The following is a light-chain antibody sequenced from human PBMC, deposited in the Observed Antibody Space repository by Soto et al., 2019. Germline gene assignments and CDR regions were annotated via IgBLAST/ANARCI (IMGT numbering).Light chain of an antibody. CDR2: AAF. CDR1: QGIGTY. V-gene: IGKV1-9*01. J-gene: IGKJ5*01. Sequence: DIQMTQSASTLSASLGDRVTISCGASQGIGTYLAWYQQKPGKAPKLLIYAAFTLHSGVPARFSGSRSGTDFTLTISSLQTEDFATYYCQQVNSYPQTFGQGTRLEIK. CDR3: QQVNSYPQT.